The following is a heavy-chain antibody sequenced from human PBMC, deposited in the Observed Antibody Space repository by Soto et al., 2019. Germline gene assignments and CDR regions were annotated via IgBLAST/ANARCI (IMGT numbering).Heavy chain of an antibody. CDR3: ANGSPRGSSWIDY. CDR1: GGSISSSSYY. V-gene: IGHV4-39*01. CDR2: GYYSGST. J-gene: IGHJ4*02. Sequence: QLQLQESGPGLVKPSETLSLTCTVSGGSISSSSYYWGWIRQPPGQGLVWIGSGYYSGSTYYNLSLKSRVNIPVDTSKNQFSLKMSSVTAADTAVDYWANGSPRGSSWIDYWGQGTLVTVSA. D-gene: IGHD6-13*01.